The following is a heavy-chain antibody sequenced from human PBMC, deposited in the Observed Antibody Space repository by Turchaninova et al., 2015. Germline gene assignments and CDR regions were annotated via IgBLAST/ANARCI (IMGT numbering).Heavy chain of an antibody. CDR2: INHSGST. V-gene: IGHV4-34*01. D-gene: IGHD6-13*01. CDR1: GGSFSGNY. J-gene: IGHJ4*02. Sequence: QLQLQPWGAGLLQPSETLSLTFAVSGGSFSGNYWNWIRQPPGKGLEWIGEINHSGSTNYNPSLKSRVTISVDTSKNQFSLKLSSVTAADTAVYYCARGGAAAGMTPHFDYWGQGTLVTVSS. CDR3: ARGGAAAGMTPHFDY.